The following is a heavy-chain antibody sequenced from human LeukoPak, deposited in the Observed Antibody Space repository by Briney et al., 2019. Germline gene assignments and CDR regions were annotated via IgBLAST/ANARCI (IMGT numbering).Heavy chain of an antibody. CDR3: ARDHGGSIFGVPLTGTANDY. V-gene: IGHV1-46*01. J-gene: IGHJ4*02. D-gene: IGHD3-3*01. Sequence: ASVKVSCKASGYTFTSYYMHWVRQAPGQGLEWMGIVNPSGGSTSYAQKFQGRVTMTRDMSTSTVYMELSSLRSEDTAVYYCARDHGGSIFGVPLTGTANDYWGQGTLATVSS. CDR2: VNPSGGST. CDR1: GYTFTSYY.